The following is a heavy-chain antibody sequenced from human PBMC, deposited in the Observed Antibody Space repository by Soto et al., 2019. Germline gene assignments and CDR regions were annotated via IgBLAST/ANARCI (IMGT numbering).Heavy chain of an antibody. Sequence: GGSLRLSCAASGFTFSSYGMHWVRQAPGKGLEWVAIISYDGSNKYYADSVKGRFTISRDNSKNTLYLQMNSLRAEDTAVYYCAKDLTDYVWGSHYYYYGMDVWGQGTTVTVSS. CDR1: GFTFSSYG. CDR3: AKDLTDYVWGSHYYYYGMDV. V-gene: IGHV3-30*18. CDR2: ISYDGSNK. D-gene: IGHD3-16*01. J-gene: IGHJ6*02.